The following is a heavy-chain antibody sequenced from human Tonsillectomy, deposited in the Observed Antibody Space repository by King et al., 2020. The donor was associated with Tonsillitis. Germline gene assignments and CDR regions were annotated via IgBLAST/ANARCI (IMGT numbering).Heavy chain of an antibody. CDR3: AKAGGDYRRGGVGFDY. J-gene: IGHJ4*02. Sequence: VKLVESGGGLVEPGGSLRLSCAASGFSFRSYAMSWVRQAPGKGLEWCSAISGSVGSTYYAESVKGRLTISRENSKNTLYLQMNSLRDEDTAVYNCAKAGGDYRRGGVGFDYWGQGTLVTVSS. CDR2: ISGSVGST. CDR1: GFSFRSYA. V-gene: IGHV3-23*04. D-gene: IGHD3-16*01.